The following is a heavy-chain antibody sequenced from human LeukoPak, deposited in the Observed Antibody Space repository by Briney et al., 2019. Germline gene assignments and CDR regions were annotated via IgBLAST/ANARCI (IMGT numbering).Heavy chain of an antibody. J-gene: IGHJ4*02. D-gene: IGHD3-22*01. V-gene: IGHV3-23*01. CDR2: ISGPGSST. Sequence: GGSLRLSCATSGFTFHDYTMHWVRQPPGKGLEWVSTISGPGSSTYSADSVKGRFTISRDNSKNTLYLQMHSLRAEDTAIYYCAKPSRDFDSSGYSHFDYWGQGTLVTVSS. CDR1: GFTFHDYT. CDR3: AKPSRDFDSSGYSHFDY.